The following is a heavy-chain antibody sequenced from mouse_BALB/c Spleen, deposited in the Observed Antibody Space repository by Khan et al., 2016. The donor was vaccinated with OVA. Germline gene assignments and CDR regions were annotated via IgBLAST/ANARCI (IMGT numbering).Heavy chain of an antibody. CDR3: ARRGYEYGRGALFAY. CDR2: IWSAGST. CDR1: GFSLPNYS. Sequence: VQLVETGPGLVQPSQSLSITCTVSGFSLPNYSVHWVRQSPGKGLEWLGVIWSAGSTDYNEAFISRLTISKDNSRSQVFFKMNNLQPNDTAIYYCARRGYEYGRGALFAYWGQGTLVTVSA. V-gene: IGHV2-2*02. D-gene: IGHD2-4*01. J-gene: IGHJ3*01.